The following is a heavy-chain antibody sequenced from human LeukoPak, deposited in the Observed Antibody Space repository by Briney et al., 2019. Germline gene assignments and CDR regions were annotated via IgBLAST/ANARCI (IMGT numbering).Heavy chain of an antibody. D-gene: IGHD4-17*01. J-gene: IGHJ4*02. V-gene: IGHV3-21*01. CDR3: ARDEEADYGDYGASFDY. CDR2: ISSSSSYI. CDR1: GFIFRDYG. Sequence: GGTLRLSCVVSGFIFRDYGLSWVRQAPGKGLEWVSSISSSSSYIYYADSVKGRFTISRDNAKNSLYLQMNSLRAEDTAVYYCARDEEADYGDYGASFDYWGQGTLVTVSS.